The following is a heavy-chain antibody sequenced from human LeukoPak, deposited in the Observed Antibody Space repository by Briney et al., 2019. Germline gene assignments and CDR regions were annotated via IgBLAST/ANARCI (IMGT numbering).Heavy chain of an antibody. CDR3: ARLYSSSWSYFDY. CDR2: ISSSSSYT. CDR1: AFTFSDYY. V-gene: IGHV3-11*06. D-gene: IGHD6-13*01. Sequence: GGSLRLSCAASAFTFSDYYMSWIRQAPGKGLEWVSYISSSSSYTNYADSVKGRFTISRDNAKNSLYLQMNSLRAEDTAEYYCARLYSSSWSYFDYWGQGTLVTVSS. J-gene: IGHJ4*02.